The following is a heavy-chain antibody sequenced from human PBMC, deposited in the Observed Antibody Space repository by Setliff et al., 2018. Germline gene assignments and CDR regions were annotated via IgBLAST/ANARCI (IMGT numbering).Heavy chain of an antibody. V-gene: IGHV1-18*01. CDR3: ARVLSPSSSWRGWFDP. Sequence: GASVKVSCKTSGYTFTNFGINWVRQAPGQGLEWMGWISAYNGNTNYAQKLQGRVTMTTDTSTSTAYMELRSLRSDDTAVYYCARVLSPSSSWRGWFDPWGQGTLVTVSS. CDR1: GYTFTNFG. CDR2: ISAYNGNT. D-gene: IGHD6-13*01. J-gene: IGHJ5*02.